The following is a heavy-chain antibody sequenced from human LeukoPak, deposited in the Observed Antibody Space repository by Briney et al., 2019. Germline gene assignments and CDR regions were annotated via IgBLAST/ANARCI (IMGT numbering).Heavy chain of an antibody. CDR2: ISAKSDYI. CDR1: GFAFGTYS. Sequence: GGSLRLSCAASGFAFGTYSMNWVRQAPGKGLEWVSSISAKSDYIYYADSVKGRFTVSRDNAKNSLFLQMNSLRAEDTAVYYCESQRFGTTDYWGQGTLVTVSS. V-gene: IGHV3-21*01. D-gene: IGHD1-14*01. J-gene: IGHJ4*02. CDR3: ESQRFGTTDY.